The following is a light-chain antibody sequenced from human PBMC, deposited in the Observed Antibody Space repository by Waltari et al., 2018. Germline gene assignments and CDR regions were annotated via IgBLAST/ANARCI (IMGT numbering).Light chain of an antibody. Sequence: EIVMTQSPVTLSLSPGERATLSCRASQSVSSKLAWYQQKSGQAPRLLIYGASTRATGIPARFSGSGSGTEFTLTISSLQSEDFAVYYCQQYNNWPPTWTFGQGTKVEI. CDR1: QSVSSK. CDR2: GAS. V-gene: IGKV3-15*01. J-gene: IGKJ1*01. CDR3: QQYNNWPPTWT.